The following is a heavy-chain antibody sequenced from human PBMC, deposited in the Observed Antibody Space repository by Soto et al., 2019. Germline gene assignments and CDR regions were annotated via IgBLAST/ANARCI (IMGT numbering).Heavy chain of an antibody. CDR1: GGSISTYY. CDR3: VRGRAQLRRGAFDM. J-gene: IGHJ3*02. CDR2: IYYSGST. D-gene: IGHD2-2*01. Sequence: QVQLQESGPGLVKPSETLSLNCTVSGGSISTYYWSWIRQPPGKGLEWIGYIYYSGSTNYNPSLKSRVTISVDSSKNQFSLRLNSVTAADTASYYCVRGRAQLRRGAFDMWGQGTMVTASS. V-gene: IGHV4-59*01.